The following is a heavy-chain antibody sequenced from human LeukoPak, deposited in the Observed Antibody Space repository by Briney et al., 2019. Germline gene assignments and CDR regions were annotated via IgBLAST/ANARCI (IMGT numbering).Heavy chain of an antibody. Sequence: SETLSLTCAVSGYSISSGYYWGWIRQPPGKGLEWIGSIYYSGSTYYNPSLKSRVTISVDTSKNQFSLRLSSVTAADAAVYYCARRGSGVVVPAAMEYYFDYWGQGTLVTVSS. CDR2: IYYSGST. CDR1: GYSISSGYY. D-gene: IGHD2-2*01. CDR3: ARRGSGVVVPAAMEYYFDY. J-gene: IGHJ4*02. V-gene: IGHV4-38-2*01.